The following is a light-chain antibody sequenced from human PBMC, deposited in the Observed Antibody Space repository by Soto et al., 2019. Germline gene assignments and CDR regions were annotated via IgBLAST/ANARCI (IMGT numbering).Light chain of an antibody. CDR1: IRDVGGYDY. CDR2: GVT. J-gene: IGLJ3*02. V-gene: IGLV2-14*03. Sequence: QYALTQPASVSGSPGQSITISCTGSIRDVGGYDYVSWYQQHPGKAPKLMIYGVTIRPSGVSNRFSGSKAGNTASLTISGLQAEDEADYYCSAYSRGSTLLLFGGGTKLTVL. CDR3: SAYSRGSTLLL.